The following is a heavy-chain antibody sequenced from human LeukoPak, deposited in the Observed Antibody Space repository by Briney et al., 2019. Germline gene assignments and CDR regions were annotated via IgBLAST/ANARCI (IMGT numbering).Heavy chain of an antibody. CDR1: GFTFSSYG. D-gene: IGHD2-15*01. CDR3: AKATQDKVWRTPAGYYFDY. J-gene: IGHJ4*02. CDR2: ISYDGSNK. V-gene: IGHV3-30*18. Sequence: PGGSLRLSCAASGFTFSSYGMHWVRQAPGKGLEWVAVISYDGSNKYYADSVKGRFTISRDNSKNALYLQMNSLRAEDTAVYYCAKATQDKVWRTPAGYYFDYWGQGTLVTVSS.